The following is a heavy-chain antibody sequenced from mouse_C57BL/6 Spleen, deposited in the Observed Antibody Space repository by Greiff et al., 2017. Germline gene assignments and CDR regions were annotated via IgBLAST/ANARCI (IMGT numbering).Heavy chain of an antibody. CDR2: IRNTANCYTN. CDR1: GFTFTDYY. Sequence: EVMLVESGGGLVQPGGSLSLSCAASGFTFTDYYMSWVRQPPGKALEWLGFIRNTANCYTNAYSASVRGRFTISRDNSQSILYLQRNALRAEDSATYDSSRYSHLESYAMDYWGQGTSVTVSS. V-gene: IGHV7-3*01. CDR3: SRYSHLESYAMDY. J-gene: IGHJ4*01.